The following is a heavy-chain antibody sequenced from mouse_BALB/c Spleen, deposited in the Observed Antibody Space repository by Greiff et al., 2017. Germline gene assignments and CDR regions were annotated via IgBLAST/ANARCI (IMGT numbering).Heavy chain of an antibody. D-gene: IGHD6-1*01. CDR1: GYTFTSYG. Sequence: EVQLLQSGTVLVRPGASVKLSCKASGYTFTSYGMHWVKQRPGQGLEWIGAIYPGNCDTSYNQKFKGKDKLTAVTSTSTAYMELSSLTNEDSAIYYCSNLCYFDYWGQGTTVTVSS. V-gene: IGHV1-5*01. CDR2: IYPGNCDT. CDR3: SNLCYFDY. J-gene: IGHJ2*01.